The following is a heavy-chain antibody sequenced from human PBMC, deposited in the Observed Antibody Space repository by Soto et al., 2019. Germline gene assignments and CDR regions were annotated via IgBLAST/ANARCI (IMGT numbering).Heavy chain of an antibody. CDR2: ISSSSSYI. CDR1: GFTFSSYS. V-gene: IGHV3-21*01. Sequence: PGGSLRLSCAASGFTFSSYSMNWVRQAPGKGLEWVSSISSSSSYIYYADSVKGRFTISRDNAKNSLYLQMNSLRAEDTAVYYCARDGKVGATSAFDIWGQGTMVTVSS. CDR3: ARDGKVGATSAFDI. D-gene: IGHD1-26*01. J-gene: IGHJ3*02.